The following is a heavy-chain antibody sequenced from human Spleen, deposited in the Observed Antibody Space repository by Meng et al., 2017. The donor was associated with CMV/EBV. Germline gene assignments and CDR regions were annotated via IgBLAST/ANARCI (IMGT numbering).Heavy chain of an antibody. Sequence: LCGAASGFTCNSYWMSWVRQATGKGLEWVANIKQDGSEKYYVDSVKGRFTISRDNAKNSLYLQMNSLRAEDTAVYYCASGSKTHFDYWGQGTLVTVSS. CDR3: ASGSKTHFDY. V-gene: IGHV3-7*01. D-gene: IGHD5-24*01. CDR2: IKQDGSEK. CDR1: GFTCNSYW. J-gene: IGHJ4*02.